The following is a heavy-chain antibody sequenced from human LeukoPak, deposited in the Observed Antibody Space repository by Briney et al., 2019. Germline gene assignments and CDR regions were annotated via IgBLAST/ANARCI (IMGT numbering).Heavy chain of an antibody. CDR2: IYYSGST. CDR1: GGSISSYY. J-gene: IGHJ4*02. Sequence: SETLSLTCAVYGGSISSYYWSWIRQPPGKGLEWIGYIYYSGSTNYNPSLKSRVTISVDTSKNQFSLKLSSVTAADTAVYYCARVGYVSSCDYWGQGTLVTVSS. D-gene: IGHD3-16*01. CDR3: ARVGYVSSCDY. V-gene: IGHV4-59*01.